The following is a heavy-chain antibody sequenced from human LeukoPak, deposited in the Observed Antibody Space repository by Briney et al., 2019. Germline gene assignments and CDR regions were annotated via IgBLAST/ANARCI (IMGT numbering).Heavy chain of an antibody. D-gene: IGHD6-19*01. Sequence: GGSLRLSCAASGFTFSKYGMHWVRQAPGKGLEWVAVISYDGSNKYYADSVKGRFTISRDNSKNTLYLQMNSLRAEDTAVYYCAASGWDFDYWGQGTLVTVSS. CDR1: GFTFSKYG. CDR2: ISYDGSNK. V-gene: IGHV3-30*19. CDR3: AASGWDFDY. J-gene: IGHJ4*02.